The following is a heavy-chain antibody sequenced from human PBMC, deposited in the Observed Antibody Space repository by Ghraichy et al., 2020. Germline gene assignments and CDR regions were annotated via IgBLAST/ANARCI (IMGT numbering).Heavy chain of an antibody. J-gene: IGHJ6*02. CDR1: GFTFSSYS. V-gene: IGHV3-48*02. CDR3: ARGSRVVRFYYYDGMDV. Sequence: SCEGSGFTFSSYSMNWVRQSPGKGLEWLSYITSSSRFKSYADSVKGRFTISRDNARNSLYLEMNSLRDEDTAVYYCARGSRVVRFYYYDGMDVWGQGTTVTVSS. CDR2: ITSSSRFK. D-gene: IGHD4-23*01.